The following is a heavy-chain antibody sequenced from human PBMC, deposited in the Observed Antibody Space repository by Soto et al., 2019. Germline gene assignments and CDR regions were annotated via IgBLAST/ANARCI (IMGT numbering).Heavy chain of an antibody. CDR3: ARGYCTNGVCYLFDY. J-gene: IGHJ4*02. CDR1: GGTFSSYT. V-gene: IGHV1-69*02. CDR2: IIPILGIA. D-gene: IGHD2-8*01. Sequence: GASVKVSCKASGGTFSSYTISWVRQAPGQGLEWMGRIIPILGIANYAQKFQGRVTITADKSTSTAYIELSSLRSEDTAVYYCARGYCTNGVCYLFDYWGQGTLVTVSS.